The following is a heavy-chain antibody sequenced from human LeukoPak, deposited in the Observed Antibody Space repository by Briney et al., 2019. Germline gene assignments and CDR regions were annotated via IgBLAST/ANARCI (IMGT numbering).Heavy chain of an antibody. CDR2: SKSDGSTT. CDR1: GFTFSSYW. CDR3: ARVGGLSTSSGYYYGMDV. J-gene: IGHJ6*02. V-gene: IGHV3-74*01. Sequence: PGGSLRLSCAASGFTFSSYWMNWVRQAPGKGLVLVSRSKSDGSTTNYADSVKGRFAISRDNAKNTLYLQMNSLRAEDTAVYYCARVGGLSTSSGYYYGMDVWGQGTTVTVSS. D-gene: IGHD6-6*01.